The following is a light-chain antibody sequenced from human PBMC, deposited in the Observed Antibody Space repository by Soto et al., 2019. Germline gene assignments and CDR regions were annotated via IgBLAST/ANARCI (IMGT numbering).Light chain of an antibody. CDR3: QQSYSTLGLT. J-gene: IGKJ4*01. V-gene: IGKV1-5*03. CDR2: KAS. CDR1: QSISSW. Sequence: DIQMTQSPSTLSASVGDRVTITCRASQSISSWLAWYQQKPGKAPKLLIYKASSLESGVPSRFSGSGSGTDFTLTISSLQPEDFATYYCQQSYSTLGLTFGGGTKVDIK.